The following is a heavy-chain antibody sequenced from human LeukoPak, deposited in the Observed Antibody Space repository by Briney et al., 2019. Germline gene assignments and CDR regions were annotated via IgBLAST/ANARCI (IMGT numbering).Heavy chain of an antibody. J-gene: IGHJ3*02. V-gene: IGHV3-48*02. CDR2: ISGTSSII. CDR3: ARGTWDGDRTFDI. D-gene: IGHD5-24*01. CDR1: GFTFSSYS. Sequence: GGSLRLSCAASGFTFSSYSMNWVRQAPGKGLEWISYISGTSSIIYYTPSVKGRFTTSRDNGKSSLYLQMNSLRDDDTAVYFCARGTWDGDRTFDIWGQGAMVTVSS.